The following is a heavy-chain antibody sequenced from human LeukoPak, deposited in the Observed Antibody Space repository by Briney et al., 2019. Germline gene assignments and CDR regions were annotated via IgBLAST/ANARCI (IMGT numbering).Heavy chain of an antibody. D-gene: IGHD3-22*01. CDR1: GGSISSSSYY. Sequence: PSETLSLTCTVSGGSISSSSYYWGWIRQPPGKGLEWIGSIYYSGSTYYNPSLKSRVTISVDTSKNQFSLKLSSVTAADTAVYYCARALYYDSSGYWHKIDAFDIWGQGTMVTVSS. CDR2: IYYSGST. CDR3: ARALYYDSSGYWHKIDAFDI. J-gene: IGHJ3*02. V-gene: IGHV4-39*07.